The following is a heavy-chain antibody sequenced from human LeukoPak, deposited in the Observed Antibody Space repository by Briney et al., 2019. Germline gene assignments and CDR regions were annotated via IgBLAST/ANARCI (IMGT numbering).Heavy chain of an antibody. J-gene: IGHJ4*02. CDR1: GGSFSGYY. CDR3: AGGGIAVAGTGY. CDR2: INHSGST. V-gene: IGHV4-34*01. D-gene: IGHD6-19*01. Sequence: SETLSLTCAVYGGSFSGYYWSWIRQPPGKGLEWIGEINHSGSTNYNPSLKSRVTISVDTSKNQFSLKLSSVTAADTAVYYCAGGGIAVAGTGYWGQGTLVTVFS.